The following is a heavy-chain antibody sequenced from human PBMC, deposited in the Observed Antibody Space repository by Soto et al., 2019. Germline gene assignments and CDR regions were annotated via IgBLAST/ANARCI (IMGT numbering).Heavy chain of an antibody. Sequence: GGSLRLSCAASGFTLSSYAMHWVRQAPGKGLEWVAVIWYDGSNKYYADSVKGRFTISRDNSKNTLYLQMNSLRAEDTAVYYCARALQDIDNRGGMDVWGQGTTVTVSS. CDR2: IWYDGSNK. CDR3: ARALQDIDNRGGMDV. J-gene: IGHJ6*02. V-gene: IGHV3-33*08. D-gene: IGHD2-15*01. CDR1: GFTLSSYA.